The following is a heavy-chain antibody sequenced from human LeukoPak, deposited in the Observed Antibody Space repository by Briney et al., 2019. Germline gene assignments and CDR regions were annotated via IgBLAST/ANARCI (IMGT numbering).Heavy chain of an antibody. D-gene: IGHD7-27*01. V-gene: IGHV3-48*02. J-gene: IGHJ4*02. CDR1: GFTFSNYG. CDR2: ISSSSSSI. Sequence: PGRSLRLSCVASGFTFSNYGMHWVRQAPGKGLEWVSYISSSSSSIYYADSVKGRFTISRDNAQTSLYLHLNSLRDEDTAVYYCARETGALGIDYWGQGTLVSVSS. CDR3: ARETGALGIDY.